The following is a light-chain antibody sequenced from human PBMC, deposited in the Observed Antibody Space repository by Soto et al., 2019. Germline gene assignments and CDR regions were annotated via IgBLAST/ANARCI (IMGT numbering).Light chain of an antibody. CDR1: QTVTSNY. CDR3: QQYAGSPST. V-gene: IGKV3-20*01. Sequence: EIVLTQSPGTLSLSPGERATLSCRASQTVTSNYLAWYQRKPGQAPRLLIYGASSRATDIPDRFSGSASGTDFTLAITRLEPEDFAVYFCQQYAGSPSTFGQGTKVEIK. J-gene: IGKJ1*01. CDR2: GAS.